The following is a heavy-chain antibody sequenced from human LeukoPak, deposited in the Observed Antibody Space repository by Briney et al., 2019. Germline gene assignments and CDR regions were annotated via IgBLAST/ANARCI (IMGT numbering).Heavy chain of an antibody. Sequence: SVKVSCKASGGTFSSYAISWVRQAPGQGLEWMGGIIPIFGTANYAQKFQGRVTITADESTSTAYMELSSLRSEGTAVYYRARSDIVVVVAATQGYFDYWGQGTLVTVSS. CDR1: GGTFSSYA. V-gene: IGHV1-69*01. CDR3: ARSDIVVVVAATQGYFDY. J-gene: IGHJ4*02. D-gene: IGHD2-15*01. CDR2: IIPIFGTA.